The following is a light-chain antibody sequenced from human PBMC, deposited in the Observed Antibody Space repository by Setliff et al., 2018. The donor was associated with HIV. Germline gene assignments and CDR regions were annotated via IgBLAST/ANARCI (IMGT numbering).Light chain of an antibody. CDR3: CSYAGSSTPYV. J-gene: IGLJ1*01. Sequence: QSALTQPASVSGSPGQSITISCTGSSSDVSDYDSVSWYQHHPGEVPKLMIYDVTKRPSGVSNRFSASKSGNTASLTISGLQAEDEADYYCCSYAGSSTPYVFGTGTKVTVL. V-gene: IGLV2-23*02. CDR2: DVT. CDR1: SSDVSDYDS.